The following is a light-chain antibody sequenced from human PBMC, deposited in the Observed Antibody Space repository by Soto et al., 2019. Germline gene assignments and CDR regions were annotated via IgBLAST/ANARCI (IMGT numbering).Light chain of an antibody. CDR1: QSISSY. J-gene: IGKJ1*01. CDR3: QQNYSTPPT. CDR2: AAS. Sequence: DIQMTQSPSSLSASVGDRVTITCRASQSISSYLNWYQQKPGKAPKLLIYAASNLQSGVPSRFGGSGSGTDFTLTISSLQPEDFATYYCQQNYSTPPTFGQGTK. V-gene: IGKV1-39*01.